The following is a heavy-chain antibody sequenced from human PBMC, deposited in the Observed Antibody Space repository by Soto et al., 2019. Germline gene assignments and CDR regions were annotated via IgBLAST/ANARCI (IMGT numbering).Heavy chain of an antibody. V-gene: IGHV1-69*13. J-gene: IGHJ6*02. Sequence: SVKVSCKASGGTFSSYAISWVRQAPGQGLEWMGGIIPIFGTANYAQKFQGRVTITAGESTSTAYMELSSLRSEDTAVYYCARDRGYVDTAMTYYYYGMDVWGQGTTVTVSS. CDR3: ARDRGYVDTAMTYYYYGMDV. CDR1: GGTFSSYA. CDR2: IIPIFGTA. D-gene: IGHD5-18*01.